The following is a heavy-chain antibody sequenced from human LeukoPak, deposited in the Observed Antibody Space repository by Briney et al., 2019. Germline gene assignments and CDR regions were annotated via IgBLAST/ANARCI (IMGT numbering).Heavy chain of an antibody. D-gene: IGHD2-2*01. Sequence: NPSETLSLTCTVSGDSISGFSYYWGWIRQPPGKGLEWIGSIYYSGSTYYNPSLKSRVTISVDTSKNQFSLKLTSVTAADTAVYYCARQAGSCSSTSCYEIDYWGQGTLVTVSS. J-gene: IGHJ4*02. CDR1: GDSISGFSYY. CDR2: IYYSGST. CDR3: ARQAGSCSSTSCYEIDY. V-gene: IGHV4-39*01.